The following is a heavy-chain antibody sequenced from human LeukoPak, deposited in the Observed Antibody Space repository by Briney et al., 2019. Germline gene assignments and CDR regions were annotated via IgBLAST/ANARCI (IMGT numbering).Heavy chain of an antibody. D-gene: IGHD5-18*01. CDR3: ARDRGYSYGLIDY. J-gene: IGHJ4*02. CDR1: GFTFSSYG. V-gene: IGHV3-33*01. Sequence: GRSLRLSCAASGFTFSSYGMHWVRQAPGKGLEWVAVIWYDGSNKYYADSVKGRFTISRDNSKNTLYLQMNSLRAEDTAVYYCARDRGYSYGLIDYWGQGTLVTVSS. CDR2: IWYDGSNK.